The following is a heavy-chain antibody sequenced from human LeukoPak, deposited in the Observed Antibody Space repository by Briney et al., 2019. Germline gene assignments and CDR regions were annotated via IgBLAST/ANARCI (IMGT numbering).Heavy chain of an antibody. V-gene: IGHV3-53*01. CDR2: VYSGGST. D-gene: IGHD5-24*01. CDR1: GFPVSSNY. Sequence: GGSLRLSCAASGFPVSSNYMSWVRQAPGKGLEWVSVVYSGGSTYYADSVKGRFTISRDNSKNTLYLQMNSLRAEDTAVYYCARDVGGRGDYWGQGTLVTVSS. J-gene: IGHJ4*02. CDR3: ARDVGGRGDY.